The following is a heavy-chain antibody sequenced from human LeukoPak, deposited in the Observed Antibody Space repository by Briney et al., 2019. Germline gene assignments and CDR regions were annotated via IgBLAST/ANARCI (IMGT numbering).Heavy chain of an antibody. Sequence: GSSVKVSCKASGGTFSSYAISWVRQAPGQGLEWMGGIIPIFGTANYAQKFQGRVTITADESTSTAYMELSSLRSEDTAAYYCARWDCGGDCGGYYYGMDVWGQGTTVTVSS. CDR3: ARWDCGGDCGGYYYGMDV. D-gene: IGHD2-21*02. V-gene: IGHV1-69*01. CDR1: GGTFSSYA. J-gene: IGHJ6*02. CDR2: IIPIFGTA.